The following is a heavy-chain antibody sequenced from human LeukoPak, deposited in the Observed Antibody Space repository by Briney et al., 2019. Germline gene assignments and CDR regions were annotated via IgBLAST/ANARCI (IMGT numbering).Heavy chain of an antibody. CDR1: GGSISSNY. J-gene: IGHJ5*02. CDR3: ARAYHGSGSFSLLFDP. D-gene: IGHD3-10*01. Sequence: SETLSLTCTVSGGSISSNYWSWVRQPPGKGLKWIGYIYYSGITNNNPSLKSRVTISVDTSKNQFSLKLSSVTAADTAVYYCARAYHGSGSFSLLFDPWGQGTLVTVSS. V-gene: IGHV4-59*01. CDR2: IYYSGIT.